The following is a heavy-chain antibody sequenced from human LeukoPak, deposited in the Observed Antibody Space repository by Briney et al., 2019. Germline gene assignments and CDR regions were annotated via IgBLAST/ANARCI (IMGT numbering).Heavy chain of an antibody. D-gene: IGHD2-15*01. CDR2: IIPIFGTA. Sequence: ASVKVSCKASGGTFSSYAISWVRQAPGQGLEWMGGIIPIFGTANYAQKFQGRVTITADESTSTAYMELSSLRSEDTAVYYCARVRYRSGGSCYSTGLDPWGQGTLVTVSS. CDR3: ARVRYRSGGSCYSTGLDP. CDR1: GGTFSSYA. V-gene: IGHV1-69*13. J-gene: IGHJ5*02.